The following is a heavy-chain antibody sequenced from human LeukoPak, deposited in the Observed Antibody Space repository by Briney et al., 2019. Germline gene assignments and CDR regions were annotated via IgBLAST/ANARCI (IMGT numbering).Heavy chain of an antibody. D-gene: IGHD6-19*01. CDR2: IPYDGSND. V-gene: IGHV3-30-3*01. CDR1: GFTFSGYA. Sequence: GGSLRLSCAASGFTFSGYAMHWVRQAPGKGLEWVAVIPYDGSNDYYADSVKGRFTISRDNSKNTLYLQMNSLRAEDTAVYYCATNGPGIAVAGYVDYWGQGTLVTVSS. CDR3: ATNGPGIAVAGYVDY. J-gene: IGHJ4*02.